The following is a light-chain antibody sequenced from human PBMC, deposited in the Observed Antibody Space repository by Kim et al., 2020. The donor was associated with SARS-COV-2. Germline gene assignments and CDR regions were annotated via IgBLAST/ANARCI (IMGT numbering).Light chain of an antibody. CDR2: TTS. CDR1: HNINNY. CDR3: QQTYNSPWT. Sequence: DIQMTQSPSSLSASVGDRVTITCRASHNINNYLNWYQQKPGKAPKLLIYTTSILQSGVPSRFTGGGSGTDFSLTVSSLEPDDFATYYCQQTYNSPWTFGPGTKVDIK. J-gene: IGKJ1*01. V-gene: IGKV1-39*01.